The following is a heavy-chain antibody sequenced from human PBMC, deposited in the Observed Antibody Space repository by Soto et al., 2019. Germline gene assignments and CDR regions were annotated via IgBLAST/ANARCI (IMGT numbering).Heavy chain of an antibody. CDR2: ISGSGGTT. CDR3: AKDIGSGWYTDAFDI. V-gene: IGHV3-23*01. Sequence: EVQLLESGGGLVQPGGSLRLSCAASGFTFSSYAMSWVRQAPGKGLAWVSGISGSGGTTYYADSVKGRFTISRDNSKNTRYLQMNSLRAEDTDVYYCAKDIGSGWYTDAFDIWDQGTMVTVSS. J-gene: IGHJ3*02. D-gene: IGHD6-19*01. CDR1: GFTFSSYA.